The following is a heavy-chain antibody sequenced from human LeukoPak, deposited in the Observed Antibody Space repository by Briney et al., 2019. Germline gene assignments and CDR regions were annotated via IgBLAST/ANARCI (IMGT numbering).Heavy chain of an antibody. D-gene: IGHD6-6*01. CDR1: GGTFSSYA. J-gene: IGHJ3*02. V-gene: IGHV1-69*13. Sequence: SVKVSCKASGGTFSSYAISWVRQAPEQGIEWMGGIIPIFGTANYAQKFQGRVTITADDSTSTAYMELSSLRSEDTAVYYCARAHLGIAARPGAFDTWGQGTMVTVSS. CDR2: IIPIFGTA. CDR3: ARAHLGIAARPGAFDT.